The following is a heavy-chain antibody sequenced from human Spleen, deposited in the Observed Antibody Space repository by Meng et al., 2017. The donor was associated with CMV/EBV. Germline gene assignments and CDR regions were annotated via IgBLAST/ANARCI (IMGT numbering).Heavy chain of an antibody. CDR2: TNPNSGGT. CDR1: FIAYY. V-gene: IGHV1-2*02. CDR3: ARADCSGTSCYSGDWFDP. D-gene: IGHD2-2*02. J-gene: IGHJ5*02. Sequence: FIAYYIHWVRQAPGQGLEWMGWTNPNSGGTNYAQKFQGRVTMTRDTSMSTAYMDLSRLRSDDTAVYYCARADCSGTSCYSGDWFDPWGQGTLVTVSS.